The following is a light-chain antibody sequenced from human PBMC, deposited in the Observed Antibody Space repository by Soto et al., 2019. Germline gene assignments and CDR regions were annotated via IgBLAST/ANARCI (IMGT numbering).Light chain of an antibody. Sequence: QMTQTPSSLSASVGYRVILTCRASQSIGNWLAWYQQKPGKDPELLIYAESTLQSGVPSRFSGSGSGTDFTLTISSLQPEDFATYYCLQDYNYPWTFGQGTKVDIK. V-gene: IGKV1-6*02. CDR2: AES. J-gene: IGKJ1*01. CDR1: QSIGNW. CDR3: LQDYNYPWT.